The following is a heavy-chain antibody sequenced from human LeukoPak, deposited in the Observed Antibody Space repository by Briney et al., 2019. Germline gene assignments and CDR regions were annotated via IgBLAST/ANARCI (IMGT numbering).Heavy chain of an antibody. CDR3: AGVGATNSFDY. D-gene: IGHD1-26*01. J-gene: IGHJ4*02. V-gene: IGHV3-11*06. CDR1: GGSFSGYY. Sequence: LSLTCAVYGGSFSGYYWSWIRQAPGKGLEWVSYISSSSSYTNYADSVKGRFTISRDNAKNSLYLQMNSLRAEDTAVYYCAGVGATNSFDYWGQGTLVTVSS. CDR2: ISSSSSYT.